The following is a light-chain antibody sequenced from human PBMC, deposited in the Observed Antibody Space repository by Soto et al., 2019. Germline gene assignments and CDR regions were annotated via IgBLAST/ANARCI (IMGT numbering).Light chain of an antibody. J-gene: IGKJ1*01. Sequence: DILVTQSLFTLSAYIEERVHLTCGASQSISTWLAWYQQKPGKAPKLLIYKASTLKSGVPSRFSGSGSGTEFTLTISSLQPDDFATYYCQHYDSYSEAFGQGTKVDI. V-gene: IGKV1-5*03. CDR2: KAS. CDR3: QHYDSYSEA. CDR1: QSISTW.